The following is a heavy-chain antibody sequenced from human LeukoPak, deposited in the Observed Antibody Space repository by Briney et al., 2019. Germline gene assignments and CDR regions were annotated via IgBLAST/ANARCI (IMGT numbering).Heavy chain of an antibody. V-gene: IGHV4-39*07. CDR1: GGSISSSDYY. D-gene: IGHD6-13*01. CDR3: ARVIAAADY. Sequence: TSETLSLTCTVSGGSISSSDYYWGWIRQPPGKGLEWIGSIYYGGSTYYNPSLKSRVTISVDTSKNQFSLKLSSVTAADTAVYYCARVIAAADYWGQGTLVTVSS. J-gene: IGHJ4*02. CDR2: IYYGGST.